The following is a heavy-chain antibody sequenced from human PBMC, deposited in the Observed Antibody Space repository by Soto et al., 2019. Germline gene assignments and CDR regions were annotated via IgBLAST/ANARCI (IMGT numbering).Heavy chain of an antibody. CDR3: ASSTGGDSSGFSDWFDP. V-gene: IGHV3-48*02. J-gene: IGHJ5*02. Sequence: EVQLVESGGGLVQPGGSLRLSCAASGFTFSSYSMNWVRQAPGKGLEWVSYISSSSSTIYYADSVKGRFTISRDNAKNSLYLQMNSLRDEDTAVYYCASSTGGDSSGFSDWFDPWGQGTLVTVSS. CDR2: ISSSSSTI. CDR1: GFTFSSYS. D-gene: IGHD3-22*01.